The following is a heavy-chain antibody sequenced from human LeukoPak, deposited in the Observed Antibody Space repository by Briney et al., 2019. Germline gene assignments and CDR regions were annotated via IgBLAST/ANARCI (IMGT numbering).Heavy chain of an antibody. CDR1: GFTVSSNY. CDR3: ARVSRGPHPYYYDSSGYMDY. J-gene: IGHJ4*02. V-gene: IGHV3-53*01. D-gene: IGHD3-22*01. CDR2: IYSGGSA. Sequence: GGSLRLSCAASGFTVSSNYMSWVRQAPGKGLEWVSVIYSGGSAYYADSVKGRFTISRDNSKNTLYLQMNSLRAEDTAVYYCARVSRGPHPYYYDSSGYMDYWGQGTLVTVSS.